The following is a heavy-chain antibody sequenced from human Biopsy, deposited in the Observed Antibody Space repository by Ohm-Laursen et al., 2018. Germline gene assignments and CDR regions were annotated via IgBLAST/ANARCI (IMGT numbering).Heavy chain of an antibody. J-gene: IGHJ4*02. CDR1: GKTFSDYY. CDR2: INQSGRT. V-gene: IGHV4-34*08. D-gene: IGHD2-15*01. CDR3: GNEVHGRDY. Sequence: PSETLSLTCEVYGKTFSDYYWSWIRQPPGKGLEWIGQINQSGRTNYSPSLKSRVNISADKSNNQFSLKLTSVTSADTAVYFCGNEVHGRDYWGLGALVTVSS.